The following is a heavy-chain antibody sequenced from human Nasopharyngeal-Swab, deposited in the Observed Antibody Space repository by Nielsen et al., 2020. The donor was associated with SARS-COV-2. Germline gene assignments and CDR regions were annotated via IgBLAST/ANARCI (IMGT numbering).Heavy chain of an antibody. V-gene: IGHV5-51*01. Sequence: GGSLRLSCKVSGSSFIDYWIGWVRQMPGRGLEWMGIIYPGDSETRYNPSFQGQVTISADNSISTAYLQWGSLKASDSAMYYCARPLAAASYYFDYWGQGTLVTVSS. J-gene: IGHJ4*02. CDR2: IYPGDSET. CDR1: GSSFIDYW. CDR3: ARPLAAASYYFDY. D-gene: IGHD6-25*01.